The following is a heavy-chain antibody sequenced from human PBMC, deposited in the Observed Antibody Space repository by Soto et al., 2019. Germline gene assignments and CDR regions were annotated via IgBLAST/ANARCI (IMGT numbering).Heavy chain of an antibody. Sequence: SETLSLTCAVSSGSIISSNWWSLVRHPPGKGLEWIGEIYHSGSTNYNPSLKSRVTISVDKSKNQFSLKLSSVTAADTAVYYCARAPGVVAARKNWFDPWGQGTLVTVSS. CDR2: IYHSGST. V-gene: IGHV4-4*02. CDR1: SGSIISSNW. CDR3: ARAPGVVAARKNWFDP. D-gene: IGHD2-15*01. J-gene: IGHJ5*02.